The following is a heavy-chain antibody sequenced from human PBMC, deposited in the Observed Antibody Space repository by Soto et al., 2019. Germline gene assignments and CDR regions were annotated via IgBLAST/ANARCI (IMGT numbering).Heavy chain of an antibody. D-gene: IGHD2-2*01. CDR3: AALGYCSSTSCPNLRRNDY. CDR1: GYTFTSYA. J-gene: IGHJ4*02. CDR2: INAVNGNT. V-gene: IGHV1-3*01. Sequence: QVQLVQSGAEVQKPGASVKVSCKASGYTFTSYAMHWVRQAPGQRLEWMGWINAVNGNTKYSQKFQGSVTITRDTSASTAYMELSSLRSADTAVYYWAALGYCSSTSCPNLRRNDYWGQGTLVTVSS.